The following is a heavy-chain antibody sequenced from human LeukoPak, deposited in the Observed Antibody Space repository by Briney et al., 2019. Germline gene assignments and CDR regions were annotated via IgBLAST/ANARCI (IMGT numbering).Heavy chain of an antibody. V-gene: IGHV1-46*01. Sequence: ASVKVSCKASGYTFTSYYMHWVRQAPGQGLEWMGLINPTGGSTGYAQKFQGRVTMTRDMSTSTVYMELSSLRSEDTAVYYCARDSADSYNWFDPWGQGTLVTVSS. CDR2: INPTGGST. D-gene: IGHD5-18*01. CDR3: ARDSADSYNWFDP. J-gene: IGHJ5*02. CDR1: GYTFTSYY.